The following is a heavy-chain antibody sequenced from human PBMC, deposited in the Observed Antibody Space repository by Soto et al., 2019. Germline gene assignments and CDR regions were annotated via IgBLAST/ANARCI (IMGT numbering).Heavy chain of an antibody. CDR1: GGSISSGGYY. V-gene: IGHV4-31*03. CDR2: IYYSGST. CDR3: AREMSGCSSTSCYSPWFDP. D-gene: IGHD2-2*01. Sequence: SETLSLTCTVSGGSISSGGYYWSWIRQHPGKGLEWIGYIYYSGSTYYNPSLKSRVTISVDTSKNQFSLKLSSVTAADTAVYYCAREMSGCSSTSCYSPWFDPWGQGTLVTVS. J-gene: IGHJ5*02.